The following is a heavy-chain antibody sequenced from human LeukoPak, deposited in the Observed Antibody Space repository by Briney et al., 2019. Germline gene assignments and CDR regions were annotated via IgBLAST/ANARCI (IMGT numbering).Heavy chain of an antibody. CDR3: AREDRNWFDP. CDR1: GFTFSNYAM. J-gene: IGHJ5*02. CDR2: IYHSGST. Sequence: GSLRLSCAASGFTFSNYAMSWVRQPPGKGLEWIGEIYHSGSTNYNPSLKSRITISVDKSKNQSSLKLSSVTAADTAVYYCAREDRNWFDPWGQGTLVTVSS. V-gene: IGHV4-4*02.